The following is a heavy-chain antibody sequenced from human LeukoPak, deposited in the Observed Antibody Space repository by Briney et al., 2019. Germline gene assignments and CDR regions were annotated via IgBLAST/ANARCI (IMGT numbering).Heavy chain of an antibody. Sequence: SETLSLTCTVSGGSISSGSYYWSWIRQPAGKGLEWIGRIYTSGSTNYNPSLKSRVTISVDTSKNQFSLKLSSVTAADTAVYYCARALGDSSGYYYVTWGQGTLVTVSS. V-gene: IGHV4-61*02. CDR2: IYTSGST. J-gene: IGHJ5*02. CDR1: GGSISSGSYY. CDR3: ARALGDSSGYYYVT. D-gene: IGHD3-22*01.